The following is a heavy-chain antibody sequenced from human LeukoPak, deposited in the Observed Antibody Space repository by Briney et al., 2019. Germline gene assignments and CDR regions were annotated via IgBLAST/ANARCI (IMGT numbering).Heavy chain of an antibody. D-gene: IGHD6-13*01. CDR1: GFTFSSYG. V-gene: IGHV3-30*02. J-gene: IGHJ4*02. CDR3: SKTTYSSSWYPSS. Sequence: GGSLRLSCAASGFTFSSYGMHWVRQAPGKGLEWVAFIRYDGSNKYYADSVKGRFTICKDNSKNTLYLQMNSLRAEDTAVYYCSKTTYSSSWYPSSWGQGTLVTVSS. CDR2: IRYDGSNK.